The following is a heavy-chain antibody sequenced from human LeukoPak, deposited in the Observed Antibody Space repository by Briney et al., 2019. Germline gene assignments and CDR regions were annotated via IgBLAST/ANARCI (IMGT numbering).Heavy chain of an antibody. D-gene: IGHD6-13*01. CDR1: GGSISSYY. CDR2: IYTSGST. CDR3: ARSIAAAGYYGMDV. V-gene: IGHV4-4*07. Sequence: SETLSLTCTVSGGSISSYYWSWIRQPAGKGLEWIGPIYTSGSTNYNPSLKSRVTMSVDTSKNQFSLKLSSVTAADTAVYYCARSIAAAGYYGMDVWGQGTTVTVSS. J-gene: IGHJ6*02.